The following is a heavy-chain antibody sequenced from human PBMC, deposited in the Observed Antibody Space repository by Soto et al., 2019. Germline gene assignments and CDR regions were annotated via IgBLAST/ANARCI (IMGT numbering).Heavy chain of an antibody. CDR1: GYTFTSYG. D-gene: IGHD3-16*02. CDR3: ARDVSNYDYVWGSYRYTFDY. CDR2: ISAYNGNT. Sequence: GESLKISCKASGYTFTSYGISWVRQAPGQGLEWMGWISAYNGNTNYAQKLQGRVTMTTDTSTSTAYMELRSLRSDDTAVYYCARDVSNYDYVWGSYRYTFDYWGQGTLVTVSS. J-gene: IGHJ4*02. V-gene: IGHV1-18*01.